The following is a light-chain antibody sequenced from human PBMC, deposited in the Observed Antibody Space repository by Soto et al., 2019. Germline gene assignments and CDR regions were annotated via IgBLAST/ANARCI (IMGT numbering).Light chain of an antibody. V-gene: IGLV1-44*01. CDR2: RTD. J-gene: IGLJ2*01. Sequence: QSALTQPPSASGAPGQRVTISCSGSRSNIGSNTVHWYQQFPGTAPKLLVYRTDHRPSGVPDRFSGSKSGTSASLAISGLQSEDEADYYCQSYDSSLSGVLFGGGTKLTVL. CDR1: RSNIGSNT. CDR3: QSYDSSLSGVL.